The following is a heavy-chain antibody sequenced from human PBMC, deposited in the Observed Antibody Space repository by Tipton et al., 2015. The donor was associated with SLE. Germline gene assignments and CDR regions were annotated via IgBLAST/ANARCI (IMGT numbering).Heavy chain of an antibody. Sequence: TLSLTCAVYGGSLSGYYWSWIRQPPGKGLEWIGEINHSGSTNYNPSLKSRVTISVDTSKNQFSLKLSSVTAADTAVYYCASTAAATVGYFDLWAVAPWSLSPQ. CDR2: INHSGST. V-gene: IGHV4-34*01. CDR1: GGSLSGYY. D-gene: IGHD6-13*01. CDR3: ASTAAATVGYFDL. J-gene: IGHJ2*01.